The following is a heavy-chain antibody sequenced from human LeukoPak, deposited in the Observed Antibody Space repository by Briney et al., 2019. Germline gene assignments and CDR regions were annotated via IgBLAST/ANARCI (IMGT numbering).Heavy chain of an antibody. V-gene: IGHV1-18*01. D-gene: IGHD6-13*01. CDR3: ARVTFSSSWYAPEAFDI. CDR1: GYTFTSYG. Sequence: GASVKVSCKASGYTFTSYGISWVRQAPGQGLEWMGRISAYNGNTNYAQKLQGRVTMTTDTSTSTAYMELRSLRSDDTAVYYCARVTFSSSWYAPEAFDIWGQGTIVTVSS. CDR2: ISAYNGNT. J-gene: IGHJ3*02.